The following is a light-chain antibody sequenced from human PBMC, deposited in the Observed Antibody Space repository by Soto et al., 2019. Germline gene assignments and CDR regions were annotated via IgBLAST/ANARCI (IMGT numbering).Light chain of an antibody. CDR2: DVS. CDR1: SSDVGRYNY. V-gene: IGLV2-11*01. Sequence: QSALTQPRSVSGSPGQSVTISCTGASSDVGRYNYVSWYQQHPGKAPKLMIYDVSKRPSGVPDRFSGSKSGNTASLTISGLQAEDEADYYCCSYAGSNTFIFGGGTQLTVL. J-gene: IGLJ2*01. CDR3: CSYAGSNTFI.